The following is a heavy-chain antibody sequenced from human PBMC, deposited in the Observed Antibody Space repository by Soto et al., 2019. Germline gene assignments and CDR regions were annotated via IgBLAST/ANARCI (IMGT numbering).Heavy chain of an antibody. CDR2: IYHSGDT. Sequence: QVQLQESGPGLVKPSQTLSLTCTVSGAYVNTGGYYWSWVRQYPGKGLEWIGYIYHSGDTYYNPSLKSRLTISVDTSKNHFSLSLSSVTVADTAVYYCARAPGNERLDYWRQGTLVIVSS. D-gene: IGHD1-1*01. J-gene: IGHJ4*02. V-gene: IGHV4-31*03. CDR1: GAYVNTGGYY. CDR3: ARAPGNERLDY.